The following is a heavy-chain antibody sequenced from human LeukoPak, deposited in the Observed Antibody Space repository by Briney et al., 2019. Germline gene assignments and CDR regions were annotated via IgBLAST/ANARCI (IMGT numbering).Heavy chain of an antibody. CDR3: ARAVPTMIVVVSPLFFDY. D-gene: IGHD3-22*01. CDR2: VNHSGST. V-gene: IGHV4-34*01. J-gene: IGHJ4*02. Sequence: TETLSLTCAVYGGSFSGYYWSWIRQPPGKGLEWIGEVNHSGSTNYNPSLKSRVTISVDTSKNQFSLKLSSVTAADTAVYYCARAVPTMIVVVSPLFFDYWGQGTLVTVSS. CDR1: GGSFSGYY.